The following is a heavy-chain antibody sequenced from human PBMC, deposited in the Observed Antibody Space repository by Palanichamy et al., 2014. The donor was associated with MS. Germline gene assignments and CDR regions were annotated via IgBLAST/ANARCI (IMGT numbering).Heavy chain of an antibody. CDR3: AKASIYGYYYMDV. Sequence: EVQLVQSGAEVKKPGESLKISCKGSGYSSTTYWIGWVRQMPGKGLEWMGIIYPGDSETRYSPSFQGQVTISADKSISTAYLQWSSLKASDTAMYYCAKASIYGYYYMDVWGKGTTVTVSS. D-gene: IGHD3-9*01. V-gene: IGHV5-51*01. J-gene: IGHJ6*03. CDR2: IYPGDSET. CDR1: GYSSTTYW.